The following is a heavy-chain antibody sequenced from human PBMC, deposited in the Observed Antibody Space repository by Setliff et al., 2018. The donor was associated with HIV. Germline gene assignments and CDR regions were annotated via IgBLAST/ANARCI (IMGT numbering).Heavy chain of an antibody. D-gene: IGHD2-21*02. CDR1: GGSISSYY. J-gene: IGHJ4*02. V-gene: IGHV4-59*08. CDR2: IYYTGST. CDR3: GRLSETAMASFDS. Sequence: SETLSLTCSVSGGSISSYYWSWIRQPPGKGLEWIGYIYYTGSTNYNPSLKSRVTISAGPSKNQFSLKLTSVTAADTAVYYCGRLSETAMASFDSWGQGILVTVSS.